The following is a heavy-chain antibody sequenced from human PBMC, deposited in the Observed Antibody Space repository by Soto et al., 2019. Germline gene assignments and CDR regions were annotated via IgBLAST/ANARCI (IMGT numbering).Heavy chain of an antibody. J-gene: IGHJ4*02. V-gene: IGHV3-23*01. D-gene: IGHD3-22*01. CDR1: GFTFSIYA. CDR3: AKGIYYYDSSGHPFDY. Sequence: GSLRLSCAASGFTFSIYAMSWVRQAPGKGLEWVSAISGSGGSTYYADSVKGRFTISRDNSKNTLYLQMNSLRAEDTAVYYCAKGIYYYDSSGHPFDYWGQGTLVTVSS. CDR2: ISGSGGST.